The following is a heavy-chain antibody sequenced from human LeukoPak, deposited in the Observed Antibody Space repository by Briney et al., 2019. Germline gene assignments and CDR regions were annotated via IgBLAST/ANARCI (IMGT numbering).Heavy chain of an antibody. J-gene: IGHJ3*02. V-gene: IGHV1-18*01. CDR2: ISAYSGNT. CDR1: GYTFSSYG. Sequence: ASVKVSCKASGYTFSSYGISWVRQAPGQGLEWMGWISAYSGNTHYAQKFQGRVTMTTDTSTTTAYMELRGLRSDDTAVYYCARDRQQLAKSDAFDIWGQGTMVTVSS. CDR3: ARDRQQLAKSDAFDI. D-gene: IGHD6-13*01.